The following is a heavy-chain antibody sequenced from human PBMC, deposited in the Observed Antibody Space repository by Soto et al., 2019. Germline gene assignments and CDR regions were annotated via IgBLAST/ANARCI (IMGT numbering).Heavy chain of an antibody. CDR1: YDFIKSDKYY. CDR3: ARLEGLATISYYFDF. CDR2: IYYRGNA. D-gene: IGHD3-9*01. V-gene: IGHV4-39*01. J-gene: IGHJ4*02. Sequence: QLQLQESGPRPVKPSETLSLTRPVSYDFIKSDKYYLGWIRQPPGKGLEWIGSIYYRGNAYYNPSLQTRVTISLDKSRSQFSLKLNSVTAADSAVYFCARLEGLATISYYFDFWGPGALVTVSS.